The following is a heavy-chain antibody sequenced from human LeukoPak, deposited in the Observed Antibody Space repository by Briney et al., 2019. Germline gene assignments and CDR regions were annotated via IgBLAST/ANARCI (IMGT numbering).Heavy chain of an antibody. J-gene: IGHJ3*02. CDR3: ASRRDGYNFLDRNDAFDI. D-gene: IGHD5-24*01. CDR1: GGSFGGYY. V-gene: IGHV4-59*01. Sequence: SETLSLTCAVYGGSFGGYYWSWIRQPPGKGLEWIGYIYYSGSTNYNPSLKSRVTISVDTSKNQFSLKLSSVTAADTAVYYCASRRDGYNFLDRNDAFDIWGQGTMVTVSS. CDR2: IYYSGST.